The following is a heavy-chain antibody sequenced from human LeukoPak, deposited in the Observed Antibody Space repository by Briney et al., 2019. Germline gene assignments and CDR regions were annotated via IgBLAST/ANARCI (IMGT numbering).Heavy chain of an antibody. D-gene: IGHD4-17*01. Sequence: ASVKVSCKASGYIFTDYYMHWVRQAPGQELGWMGRINPNSGGTNYAQKFQGRVTMTRDTSISTAYTELSSLRSEDTATYYCARDMMGYGDRGGDAFDIWGQGTMVTVSS. J-gene: IGHJ3*02. CDR2: INPNSGGT. V-gene: IGHV1/OR15-1*02. CDR1: GYIFTDYY. CDR3: ARDMMGYGDRGGDAFDI.